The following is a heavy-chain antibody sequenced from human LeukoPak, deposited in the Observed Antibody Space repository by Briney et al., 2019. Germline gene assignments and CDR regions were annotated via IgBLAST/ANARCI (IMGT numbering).Heavy chain of an antibody. J-gene: IGHJ4*02. V-gene: IGHV4-59*01. Sequence: PSETLSLTCAVYGGSFSGYFWNWIRQPPGKGLEWIGYIYYSGSTNYNPSLKSRVTISVDTSKNQFSLKLSSVTAADTAVYYCARASGLDYWGQGTLVTVSS. CDR3: ARASGLDY. D-gene: IGHD3-10*01. CDR2: IYYSGST. CDR1: GGSFSGYF.